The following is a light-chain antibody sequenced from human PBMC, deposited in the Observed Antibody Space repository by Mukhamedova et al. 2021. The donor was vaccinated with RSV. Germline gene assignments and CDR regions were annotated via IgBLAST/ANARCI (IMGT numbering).Light chain of an antibody. Sequence: WYQRRVHGKVPKLLISAASTLRPGVPSRFSGSGSGTEFTLTISSLQPEVFATYYCQKYDRAPWTFGKGPKLDIK. CDR2: AAS. J-gene: IGKJ1*01. CDR3: QKYDRAPWT. V-gene: IGKV1-27*01.